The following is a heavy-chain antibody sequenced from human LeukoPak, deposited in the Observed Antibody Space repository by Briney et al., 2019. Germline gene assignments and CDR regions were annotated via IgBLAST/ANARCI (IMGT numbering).Heavy chain of an antibody. D-gene: IGHD2-15*01. CDR3: AKNGDRGAYCSGGSCYPYYYYMDV. V-gene: IGHV3-23*01. CDR1: GFTFSSYG. Sequence: GGSLRLSCAASGFTFSSYGMSWGRQAPGKGLEWGSAISGSGGTTYYADSVKGRFTISRDNSKNTLYLQMNSLRAEDTAIYYCAKNGDRGAYCSGGSCYPYYYYMDVWGKGTTVTISS. J-gene: IGHJ6*03. CDR2: ISGSGGTT.